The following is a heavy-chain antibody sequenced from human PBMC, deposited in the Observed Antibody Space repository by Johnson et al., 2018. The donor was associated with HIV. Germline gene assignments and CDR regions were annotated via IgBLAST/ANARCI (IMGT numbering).Heavy chain of an antibody. CDR2: INWNGGNT. Sequence: MQLVESGGGLVQPGRSLRLSCTASGFTFGDYAINWFRQAPGKGLEWVSGINWNGGNTGYADSVKGRFIISRDNAKNSLYLQMNSLRAEDTALYFCARDRVGSGGKGSFDIWGQGTMVTVSS. V-gene: IGHV3-20*04. CDR1: GFTFGDYA. CDR3: ARDRVGSGGKGSFDI. D-gene: IGHD4-23*01. J-gene: IGHJ3*02.